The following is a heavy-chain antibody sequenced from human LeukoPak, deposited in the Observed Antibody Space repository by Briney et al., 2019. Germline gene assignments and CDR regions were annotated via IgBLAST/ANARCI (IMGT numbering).Heavy chain of an antibody. V-gene: IGHV3-48*01. Sequence: GGSLRLSCAASGFTFSSYSMNWVRQAPGKGPEWVSYISSSSTIYYADSVKGRFTISRDNAKNSLYLQMNSLRAEDTAVYYCARERYGDLDYWGQGTLVTVSS. CDR3: ARERYGDLDY. CDR1: GFTFSSYS. D-gene: IGHD4-17*01. CDR2: ISSSSTI. J-gene: IGHJ4*02.